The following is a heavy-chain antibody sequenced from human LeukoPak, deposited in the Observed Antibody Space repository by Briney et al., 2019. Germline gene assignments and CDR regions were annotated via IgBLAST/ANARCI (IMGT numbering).Heavy chain of an antibody. CDR2: ISYDGSNK. Sequence: PGRSLRLSCAASGFTFSSYAMHWVRQAPGKGLEWVAVISYDGSNKYYADSVKGRFTISRDNSKNTLYLQMNSLRAEDTAVYYCAKDLAGVIDYWGQGTLVTVSS. J-gene: IGHJ4*02. CDR1: GFTFSSYA. V-gene: IGHV3-30-3*01. CDR3: AKDLAGVIDY. D-gene: IGHD6-13*01.